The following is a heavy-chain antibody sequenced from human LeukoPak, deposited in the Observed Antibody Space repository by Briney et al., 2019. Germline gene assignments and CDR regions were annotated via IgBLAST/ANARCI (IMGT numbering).Heavy chain of an antibody. CDR1: GFTFSTYA. D-gene: IGHD2-2*01. V-gene: IGHV3-23*01. Sequence: GGSLRLSCAASGFTFSTYAMSWVRQAPGKGPEWVSDICGTHGRTNNADAVHGLFTISSDNSKTPLHLQMNSLRPEDTAVYYCVKGRIASCYDALDIWGQGTMVTVSS. J-gene: IGHJ3*02. CDR3: VKGRIASCYDALDI. CDR2: ICGTHGRT.